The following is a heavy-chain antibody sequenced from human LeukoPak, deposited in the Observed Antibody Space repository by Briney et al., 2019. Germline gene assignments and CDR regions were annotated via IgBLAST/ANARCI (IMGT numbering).Heavy chain of an antibody. Sequence: SETLSLTCSVSGGSVSSYDWSWIRQPPGKGLEWIGYIYNSGSTIYNPSLKSRVTISVDTSKNQLSLKLSSVTAADTAVYYCARSRARGNSDLGYWGQGTLVTVSP. CDR3: ARSRARGNSDLGY. D-gene: IGHD4-23*01. CDR1: GGSVSSYD. J-gene: IGHJ4*02. CDR2: IYNSGST. V-gene: IGHV4-59*02.